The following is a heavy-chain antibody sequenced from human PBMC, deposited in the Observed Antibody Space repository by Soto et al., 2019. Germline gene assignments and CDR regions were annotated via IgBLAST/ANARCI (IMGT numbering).Heavy chain of an antibody. J-gene: IGHJ6*03. V-gene: IGHV4-30-4*08. CDR3: ARTVLGPDLLADSFVDYYYYMDV. CDR2: IYYSGST. Sequence: SEILSLTCTVSGGSISSGGYYWSWIRQHPGKGLEWIGYIYYSGSTNYNPSLKSRVTISADTSRNQFSLKLNSVTAADTAVYYCARTVLGPDLLADSFVDYYYYMDVWGQGTTVTVSS. D-gene: IGHD3-9*01. CDR1: GGSISSGGYY.